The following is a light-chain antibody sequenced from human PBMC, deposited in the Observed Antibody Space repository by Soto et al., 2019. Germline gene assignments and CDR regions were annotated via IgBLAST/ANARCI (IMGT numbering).Light chain of an antibody. Sequence: GVTQSLSVLAVSLEERATLSCRASQSVSSNLAWYQQKPGQAPRLLIYGASTRATGIPARFSGSGSGTAFTITNSSLQSEDFAVYYCQQYNNWPQTFGQGTKVDIK. J-gene: IGKJ1*01. CDR1: QSVSSN. CDR3: QQYNNWPQT. V-gene: IGKV3-15*01. CDR2: GAS.